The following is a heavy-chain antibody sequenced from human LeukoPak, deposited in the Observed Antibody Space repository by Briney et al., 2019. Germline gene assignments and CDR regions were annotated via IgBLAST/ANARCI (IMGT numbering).Heavy chain of an antibody. D-gene: IGHD6-6*01. Sequence: PSETLSLTCTVSGGSISSYYWSWIRQPPEEGLEWIGYIYYSGSTSYNPSLKSRVTISVDTSKSQFSLNLSSVTAADTAVYYCARQGARGYSSYWFDPWGQGTLVTVSS. CDR3: ARQGARGYSSYWFDP. J-gene: IGHJ5*02. CDR2: IYYSGST. V-gene: IGHV4-59*08. CDR1: GGSISSYY.